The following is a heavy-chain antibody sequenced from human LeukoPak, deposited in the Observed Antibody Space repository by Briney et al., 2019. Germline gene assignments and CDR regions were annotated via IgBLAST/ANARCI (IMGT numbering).Heavy chain of an antibody. CDR3: GGSGGDGNRVVDY. CDR1: GITSSNYS. Sequence: PGGPLRLCCASAGITSSNYSSNFVRQAPGKGLEWVSYINSSGNSIFYADLVKCRFTISKDNAKISLHMQMNSVRAEDTAYYYCGGSGGDGNRVVDYWGQGTLVTVSS. D-gene: IGHD4-23*01. CDR2: INSSGNSI. V-gene: IGHV3-21*05. J-gene: IGHJ4*02.